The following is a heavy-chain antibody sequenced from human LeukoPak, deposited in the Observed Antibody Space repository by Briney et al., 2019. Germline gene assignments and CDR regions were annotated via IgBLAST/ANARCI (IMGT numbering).Heavy chain of an antibody. J-gene: IGHJ4*02. CDR1: GFTFSNAW. D-gene: IGHD3-22*01. CDR2: IKSKTDGGTT. V-gene: IGHV3-15*01. Sequence: GGSLRLSCAASGFTFSNAWMSWVRQAPGKGREWVGRIKSKTDGGTTDYAAPVKGRFTISRDDSKNTLYLQMNSLKTEDTAVYYCTTDRYYDAAYTTWGQGTLVTVSS. CDR3: TTDRYYDAAYTT.